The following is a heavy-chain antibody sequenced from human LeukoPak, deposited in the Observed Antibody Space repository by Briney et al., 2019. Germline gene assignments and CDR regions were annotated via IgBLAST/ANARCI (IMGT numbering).Heavy chain of an antibody. V-gene: IGHV3-7*03. CDR3: AKDKWVLWFGELLYSLFDD. Sequence: GGSLTLSCAASGFTFSSYSMNWVRQAPGKGLEWVGNIKKDGSEKYYVDSLKGRFTISRDNSKNTLYLQMKSLRAEDTAVYYCAKDKWVLWFGELLYSLFDDWGQGTLVTVSS. CDR2: IKKDGSEK. J-gene: IGHJ4*02. CDR1: GFTFSSYS. D-gene: IGHD3-10*01.